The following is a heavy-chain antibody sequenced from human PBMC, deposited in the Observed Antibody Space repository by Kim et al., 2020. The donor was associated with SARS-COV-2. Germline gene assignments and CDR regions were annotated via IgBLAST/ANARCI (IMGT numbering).Heavy chain of an antibody. CDR3: ARDLRNTFDI. Sequence: TEYAASVKGRFTLPRDDSKNSVYLQMNSLKTGDTAMYYCARDLRNTFDIRGQGTMVTVSS. V-gene: IGHV3-72*01. CDR2: T. J-gene: IGHJ3*02.